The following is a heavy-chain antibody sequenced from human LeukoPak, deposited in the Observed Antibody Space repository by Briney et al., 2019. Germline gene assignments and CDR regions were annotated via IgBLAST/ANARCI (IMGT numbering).Heavy chain of an antibody. J-gene: IGHJ4*02. Sequence: SETLSLTCAVYGGSFSNYYWSWIRQPPGKGLEWIGEINQSGSTNYNPSPKSRVTISVDTSKNQFSLKLSSVTAADTAMYYCARGGVGPTPKRPYFDYWDQGALVTVSS. V-gene: IGHV4-34*01. D-gene: IGHD2-15*01. CDR3: ARGGVGPTPKRPYFDY. CDR1: GGSFSNYY. CDR2: INQSGST.